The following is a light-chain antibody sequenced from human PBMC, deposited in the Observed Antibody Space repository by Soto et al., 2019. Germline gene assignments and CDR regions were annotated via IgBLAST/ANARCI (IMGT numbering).Light chain of an antibody. J-gene: IGLJ1*01. Sequence: QSALTQPRSVSGSPGQSVTISCTGTSSDVGGFNSVSWYQQHPGKAPKLMIYDANKRPSGVPDRFSGSKSGSTASLTISGLQAEDEADYYCCSYAGSYSYAFATGTKLTVL. CDR2: DAN. CDR3: CSYAGSYSYA. V-gene: IGLV2-11*01. CDR1: SSDVGGFNS.